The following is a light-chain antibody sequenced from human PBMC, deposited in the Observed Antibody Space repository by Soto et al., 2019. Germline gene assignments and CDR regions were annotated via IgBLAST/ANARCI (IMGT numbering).Light chain of an antibody. J-gene: IGKJ4*01. Sequence: DVVMTQSPLPLPVTLGQPASISCSSSRIVVYSDGNTSLNWFQQRPGQSPRRLIFEVSTRDSGVPDRFCGSGSGTEFTLTISFLQPDDFATYYCQQYNSYSPLTFGGGTKVDI. CDR3: QQYNSYSPLT. V-gene: IGKV2-30*01. CDR1: RIVVYSDGNTS. CDR2: EVS.